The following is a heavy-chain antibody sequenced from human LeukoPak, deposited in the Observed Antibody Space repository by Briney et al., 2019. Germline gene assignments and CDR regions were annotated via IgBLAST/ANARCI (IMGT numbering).Heavy chain of an antibody. J-gene: IGHJ5*02. CDR3: ARLGGEVATKLLDP. CDR2: ISSSGSNI. Sequence: PRGSLRLSCAASGFTFSDYYMSCVRQAPGKGLEWVSYISSSGSNIYYADSVKGRFTISRDNAKNSLYLQMNSLRAEDTAVYYCARLGGEVATKLLDPWGQGTLVTVSS. CDR1: GFTFSDYY. V-gene: IGHV3-11*01. D-gene: IGHD5-24*01.